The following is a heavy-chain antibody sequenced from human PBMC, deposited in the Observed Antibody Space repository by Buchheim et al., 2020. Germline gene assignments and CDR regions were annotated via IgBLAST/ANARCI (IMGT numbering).Heavy chain of an antibody. J-gene: IGHJ1*01. V-gene: IGHV4-59*01. CDR2: IYYSGST. CDR1: GGSISSYY. CDR3: ARGGDSSSWYDIAEYFQH. D-gene: IGHD6-13*01. Sequence: QVQLQESGPGLVKPSETLSLTCTASGGSISSYYWSWIRQPPGKGLEWIGYIYYSGSTNYNPSLKSRVTISVDTSKNQFSLKLSSVTAADTAVYYCARGGDSSSWYDIAEYFQHWGQGTL.